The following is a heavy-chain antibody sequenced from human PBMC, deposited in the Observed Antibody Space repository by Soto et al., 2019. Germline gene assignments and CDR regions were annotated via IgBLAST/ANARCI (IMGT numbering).Heavy chain of an antibody. V-gene: IGHV3-53*02. CDR2: LYSGGTS. CDR3: ARGQQVSTIRGVQGFDY. J-gene: IGHJ4*02. D-gene: IGHD3-10*01. CDR1: GFSISSHY. Sequence: EVQLVETGGGLIQPGGSLRLSCAASGFSISSHYMTWVRQAPGKGLEWVSLLYSGGTSYYAHSVKGRFTISRDNSKNTLFLQMNRLKTEDTAVYYCARGQQVSTIRGVQGFDYWGQGTLATVSS.